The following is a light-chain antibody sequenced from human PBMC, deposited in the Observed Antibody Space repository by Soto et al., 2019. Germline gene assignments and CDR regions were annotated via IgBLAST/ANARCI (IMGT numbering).Light chain of an antibody. J-gene: IGKJ4*01. CDR3: QQYHTFPLT. Sequence: DIQMTQSPSSLSASVGDRVTITCQASQDISNYLAWFQQKPGKAPKSLIYAASNLQSGVPSKFSGSGSGTDFMLTISSLQPEDFATYYCQQYHTFPLTFGGGTKVDIK. CDR2: AAS. V-gene: IGKV1-16*02. CDR1: QDISNY.